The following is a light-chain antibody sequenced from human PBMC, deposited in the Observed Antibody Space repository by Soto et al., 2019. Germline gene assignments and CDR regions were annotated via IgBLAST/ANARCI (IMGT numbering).Light chain of an antibody. CDR2: AAS. V-gene: IGKV1-17*01. J-gene: IGKJ1*01. CDR1: QGIRND. Sequence: DIQMTQFPSSLSASVGDRVTITCRASQGIRNDLAWYQQKPGKAPKRLIYAASSLQSGVPSRFSGSGSGTEFPLAISSLQREDFETFYCLQHSPYPLTFGQGTKVEIK. CDR3: LQHSPYPLT.